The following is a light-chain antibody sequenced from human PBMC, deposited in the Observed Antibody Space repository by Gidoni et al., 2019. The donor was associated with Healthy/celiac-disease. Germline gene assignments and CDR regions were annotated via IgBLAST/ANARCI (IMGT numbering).Light chain of an antibody. CDR1: SSDVGGYNY. CDR2: EVS. Sequence: QSALTPPASVSGSPAQSITISCTGTSSDVGGYNYVSWYQQHPGKAPKLMIYEVSNRPSGVSNRFSGSKSGNTASLTISGLQAEDEADYYCSSYTSSSTLVFGTGTKVTVL. J-gene: IGLJ1*01. CDR3: SSYTSSSTLV. V-gene: IGLV2-14*01.